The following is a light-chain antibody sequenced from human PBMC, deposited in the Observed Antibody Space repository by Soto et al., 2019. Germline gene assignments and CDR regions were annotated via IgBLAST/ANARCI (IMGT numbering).Light chain of an antibody. Sequence: DIQMPQSPSSLSASVGDRVAITCRASQSISSYLNWYQQKPGKAPKLLIYAASSLQSGVPSRFSGSGSGTDFTLTISSLQPEDFATYYCQQSYSTQITFGQGTRLEI. CDR3: QQSYSTQIT. CDR2: AAS. V-gene: IGKV1-39*01. J-gene: IGKJ5*01. CDR1: QSISSY.